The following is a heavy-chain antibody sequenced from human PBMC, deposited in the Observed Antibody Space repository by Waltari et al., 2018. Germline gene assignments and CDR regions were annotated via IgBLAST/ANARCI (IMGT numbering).Heavy chain of an antibody. CDR3: ARDVWATMIVEDWYFDL. V-gene: IGHV4-59*01. Sequence: QVQLQESGPGLVKPSETLSLTCTVSGGSISSYYWSWIRQPPGKGLEWIGYIYYSGSTNYNPSLKSRVTISVDTSKNQFSLKLSSVTAADTAVYYCARDVWATMIVEDWYFDLWGRGTLVTVSS. CDR2: IYYSGST. CDR1: GGSISSYY. D-gene: IGHD3-22*01. J-gene: IGHJ2*01.